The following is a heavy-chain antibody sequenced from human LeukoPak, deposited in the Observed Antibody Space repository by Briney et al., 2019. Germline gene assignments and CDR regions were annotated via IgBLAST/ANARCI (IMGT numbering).Heavy chain of an antibody. J-gene: IGHJ4*02. V-gene: IGHV3-21*06. D-gene: IGHD1-14*01. CDR1: GLTFCTSG. CDR2: IGPTGSDR. Sequence: GGSLRLSCTASGLTFCTSGFNWVRQAPGKGLEWVASIGPTGSDRYHADSIKGRFTISRDNANNFLYLQMKSLRAEDTAVYYCATETNGRHYDYWGQGTLLTVSS. CDR3: ATETNGRHYDY.